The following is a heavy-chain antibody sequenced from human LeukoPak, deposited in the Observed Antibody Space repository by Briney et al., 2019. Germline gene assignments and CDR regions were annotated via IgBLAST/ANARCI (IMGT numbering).Heavy chain of an antibody. Sequence: GGSLRLSCAAPGFTFSSYSMNWVRQAPGKGLDWVSSISSSSSYIYYADSVKGRFTISRDNAKNSLYLQMNSLRAEDTAVYYCARNRNDYGDYVHDYWGQGTLVTVSS. CDR1: GFTFSSYS. CDR3: ARNRNDYGDYVHDY. J-gene: IGHJ4*02. V-gene: IGHV3-21*01. CDR2: ISSSSSYI. D-gene: IGHD4-17*01.